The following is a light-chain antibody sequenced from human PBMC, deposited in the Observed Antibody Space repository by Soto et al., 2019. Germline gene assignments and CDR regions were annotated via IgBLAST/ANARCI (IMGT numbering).Light chain of an antibody. CDR1: QSVSSY. V-gene: IGKV3-11*01. CDR3: QQRGNWPRT. Sequence: EIVLTQSPATLSLSPGERATLSCRASQSVSSYLAWFQQKPGQAPRLLIYDTSNRAPGIPARFSGSGSGTDFPLTISSQEPEDFAVYYCQQRGNWPRTFGQGTKVEIK. CDR2: DTS. J-gene: IGKJ1*01.